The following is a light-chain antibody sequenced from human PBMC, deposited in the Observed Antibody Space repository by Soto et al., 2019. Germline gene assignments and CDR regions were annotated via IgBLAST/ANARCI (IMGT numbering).Light chain of an antibody. CDR3: SSYTSLITLV. CDR2: EVS. CDR1: SSDVGGYNY. Sequence: QSALTQPPSASGSPGQSVAISCTGTSSDVGGYNYVSWYQQHPGKAPKLMIYEVSNRPSGVSNRFSGSKSGNTASLTISGLQAEDEADYYCSSYTSLITLVFGGGTKVTVL. J-gene: IGLJ2*01. V-gene: IGLV2-14*01.